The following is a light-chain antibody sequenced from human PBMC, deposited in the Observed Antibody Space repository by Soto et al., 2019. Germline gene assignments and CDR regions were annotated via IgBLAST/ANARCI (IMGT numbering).Light chain of an antibody. CDR3: QQYNNWPVT. Sequence: EMVMTQSPATLSVSPGERAALSCRASQSVSSNLAWYQQKPGQAPRLLIYGTSTRATGIPARFSGSGSGTEFTLTISSLQSEDFAVYYCQQYNNWPVTFGPGTKVDIK. CDR2: GTS. J-gene: IGKJ3*01. V-gene: IGKV3-15*01. CDR1: QSVSSN.